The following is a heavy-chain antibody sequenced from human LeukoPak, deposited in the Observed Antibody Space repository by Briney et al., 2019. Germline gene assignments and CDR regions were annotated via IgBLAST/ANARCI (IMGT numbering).Heavy chain of an antibody. Sequence: GGSLRLSCAASGFTFSNYWMNWVRQAPGKGLEWVANIKEDGSQKYYVESVKGRFTVSRDNSKNMLLLQMNSLRREDTAVYYCVSGDFRFWGQGTLVTVSS. CDR1: GFTFSNYW. V-gene: IGHV3-7*01. CDR2: IKEDGSQK. J-gene: IGHJ4*02. D-gene: IGHD2-21*01. CDR3: VSGDFRF.